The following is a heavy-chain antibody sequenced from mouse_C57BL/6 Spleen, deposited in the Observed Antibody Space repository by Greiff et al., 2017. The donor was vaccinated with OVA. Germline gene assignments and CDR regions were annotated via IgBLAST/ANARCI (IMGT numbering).Heavy chain of an antibody. CDR3: ARHEDPYYYGSSSYAMDY. V-gene: IGHV1-52*01. CDR2: IDPSDSET. J-gene: IGHJ4*01. D-gene: IGHD1-1*01. CDR1: GYTFTSYW. Sequence: QVQLQQPGAELVRPGSSVKLSCKASGYTFTSYWMHWVKQRPIQGLEWIGNIDPSDSETHYNQKFKDKATLTADKSSSTVYMELSRLTSEDSAVYFCARHEDPYYYGSSSYAMDYWGQGTSVTVSS.